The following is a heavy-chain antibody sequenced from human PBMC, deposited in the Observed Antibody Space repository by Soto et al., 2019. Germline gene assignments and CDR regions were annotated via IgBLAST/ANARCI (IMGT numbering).Heavy chain of an antibody. CDR2: ISGSGGST. CDR3: ATKYDSSGYYYYYYYGMDV. Sequence: GVSLRLSCAASGFTFSSYAMSWVRQAPGKGLEWVSAISGSGGSTYYADSVKGRFTISRDNSKNTLYLQMNSLRAEDTAVYYCATKYDSSGYYYYYYYGMDVWGQGTTVTVSS. V-gene: IGHV3-23*01. D-gene: IGHD3-22*01. J-gene: IGHJ6*02. CDR1: GFTFSSYA.